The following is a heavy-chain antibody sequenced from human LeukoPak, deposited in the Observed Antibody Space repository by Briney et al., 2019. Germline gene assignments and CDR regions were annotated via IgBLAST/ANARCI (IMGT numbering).Heavy chain of an antibody. V-gene: IGHV4-4*02. D-gene: IGHD2-2*01. J-gene: IGHJ4*02. CDR3: ARGYCSSTSCYFRRGYYFDY. CDR2: IYHSGST. CDR1: GGSISSSNW. Sequence: SETLSLTCAVSGGSISSSNWWSWVRQPPGKGLEWIGEIYHSGSTNYNPSLKSRVTISVDKSKNQFSLKLSSVTAADTAVYYCARGYCSSTSCYFRRGYYFDYWGQGTLVTVSS.